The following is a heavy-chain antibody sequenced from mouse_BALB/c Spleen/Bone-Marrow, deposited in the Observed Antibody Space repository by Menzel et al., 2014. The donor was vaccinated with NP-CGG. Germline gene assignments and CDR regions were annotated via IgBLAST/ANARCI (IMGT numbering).Heavy chain of an antibody. CDR2: IRNKANGYTT. Sequence: EVQLVESGGGLVQPGCSLRLSCATSGFTFTDYYMSWVRQPPGKALEWLGFIRNKANGYTTEYSASVKGRFTISRDNSQSILYLQMNTLRAEDSATYYCARDYGNYVRFAYWGQGTLVTVSA. D-gene: IGHD2-1*01. CDR3: ARDYGNYVRFAY. V-gene: IGHV7-3*02. CDR1: GFTFTDYY. J-gene: IGHJ3*01.